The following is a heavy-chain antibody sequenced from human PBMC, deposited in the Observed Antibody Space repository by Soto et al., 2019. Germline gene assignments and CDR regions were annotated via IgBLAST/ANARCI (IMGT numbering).Heavy chain of an antibody. CDR3: AKAHMVRGVRFGFDH. V-gene: IGHV3-33*06. CDR1: GFTFSSYG. D-gene: IGHD3-10*01. Sequence: QVQLVESGGGVVQPGRSLRLSCAASGFTFSSYGMHWVRQAPGKGLEWEAVIWYDGSNKYYADSVKGRFTISRDNSKNTLYMQMNSLRAEDTAEYYCAKAHMVRGVRFGFDHWGQGTLVTVSS. CDR2: IWYDGSNK. J-gene: IGHJ5*02.